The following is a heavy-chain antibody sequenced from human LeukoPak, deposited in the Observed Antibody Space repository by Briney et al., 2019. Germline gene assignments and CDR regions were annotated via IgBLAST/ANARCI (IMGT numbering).Heavy chain of an antibody. CDR3: ARDGAEGASDAFDI. CDR1: GYTFTDYF. V-gene: IGHV1-2*02. Sequence: ASVKVSCKASGYTFTDYFMHWVRQAPGQGLEWMGWINPHSGGTNYAQKFQGRVTMTRDTSISTAYVELNRLRSDDTAVYYCARDGAEGASDAFDIWGQGTMVTVSS. J-gene: IGHJ3*02. D-gene: IGHD1-26*01. CDR2: INPHSGGT.